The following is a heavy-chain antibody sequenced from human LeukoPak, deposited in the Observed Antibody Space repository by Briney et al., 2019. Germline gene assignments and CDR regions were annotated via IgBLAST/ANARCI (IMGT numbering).Heavy chain of an antibody. CDR2: INSDGSSI. D-gene: IGHD3-10*01. CDR3: AKDERGDGSGSYTFFDY. V-gene: IGHV3-74*01. Sequence: GGSLRLSCAASGFTFSSYWMHWVRQVPGKGLVWVSRINSDGSSISYADSVKGRFTISRDNAKNTLYLQMNSLRAEDTAVYYCAKDERGDGSGSYTFFDYWGQGTLVTVSS. CDR1: GFTFSSYW. J-gene: IGHJ4*02.